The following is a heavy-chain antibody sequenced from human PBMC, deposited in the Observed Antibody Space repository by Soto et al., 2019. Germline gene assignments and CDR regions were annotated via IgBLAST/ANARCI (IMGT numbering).Heavy chain of an antibody. D-gene: IGHD5-12*01. V-gene: IGHV3-73*01. J-gene: IGHJ6*02. CDR2: IRTKANSYAT. Sequence: GGSLRLSCAAAGITFSGSAMHWVRQASGKGLEWVRRIRTKANSYATPYAASVQGRFTISRDDSKNTAYLQMSSLKTEATAVYYCTRPPSWLLGYGMDVWGQGSTVTVSS. CDR3: TRPPSWLLGYGMDV. CDR1: GITFSGSA.